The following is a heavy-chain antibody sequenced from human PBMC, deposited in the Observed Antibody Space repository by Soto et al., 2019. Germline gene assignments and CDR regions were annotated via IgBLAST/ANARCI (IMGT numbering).Heavy chain of an antibody. J-gene: IGHJ4*02. CDR3: AKDIVAVGGYETIDF. D-gene: IGHD5-12*01. V-gene: IGHV3-23*01. Sequence: EVQLSQSGRGLVQPGGSLRLSCAASGFTFSNFAMRWVRQAPGKGLEWVSDISGSGGSTYYAESVKGRFTISRDNSKNTLFLQMNSLRVEDTAVYYCAKDIVAVGGYETIDFWGQGTMVTVSS. CDR1: GFTFSNFA. CDR2: ISGSGGST.